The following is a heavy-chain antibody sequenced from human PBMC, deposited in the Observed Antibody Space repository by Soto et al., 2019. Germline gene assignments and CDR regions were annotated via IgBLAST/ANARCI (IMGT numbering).Heavy chain of an antibody. CDR3: ALPFTP. CDR2: IYSSGST. D-gene: IGHD3-10*01. J-gene: IGHJ5*02. CDR1: GGSISSGGYY. V-gene: IGHV4-31*03. Sequence: QVQLQESGPGLVKPSQTLSLTCTVSGGSISSGGYYWSWLRQQPGKGLEWNGYIYSSGSTYYNPYLKSRVTRSVLTSKNEFSLKLSSVTAADTALYYCALPFTPWGQGTLVTVSS.